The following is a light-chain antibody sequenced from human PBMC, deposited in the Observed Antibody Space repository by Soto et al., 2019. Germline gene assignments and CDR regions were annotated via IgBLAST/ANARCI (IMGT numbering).Light chain of an antibody. Sequence: QSALTQPASVSGSPGQSITISCTGSSSDIGGYKYVSWYQHHPGKAPQLIIFDVINRPSGVSNRFSGSKSGNTASLTIFGLQAEDEADYYCFSYTSSTMYVSGTGTKVTVL. CDR3: FSYTSSTMYV. CDR1: SSDIGGYKY. J-gene: IGLJ1*01. CDR2: DVI. V-gene: IGLV2-14*03.